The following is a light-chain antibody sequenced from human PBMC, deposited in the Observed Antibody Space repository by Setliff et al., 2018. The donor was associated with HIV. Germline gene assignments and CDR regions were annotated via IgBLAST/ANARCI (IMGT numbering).Light chain of an antibody. J-gene: IGLJ1*01. CDR2: DVT. Sequence: QSALTQPASVSGSPGQSITISCTGTSSDVGGYNDVSWIQQHPGKAPKPIIYDVTSRPSGVSNRFSGSKSGNTASLTISGLQAEDEADYYCSSYATTSTYLFGSGTKVTVL. CDR1: SSDVGGYND. CDR3: SSYATTSTYL. V-gene: IGLV2-14*03.